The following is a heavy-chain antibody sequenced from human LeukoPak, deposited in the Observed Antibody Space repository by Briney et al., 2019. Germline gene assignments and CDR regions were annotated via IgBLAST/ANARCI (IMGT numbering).Heavy chain of an antibody. CDR2: IYYSGST. Sequence: SETLSLTCTVSAGSISSSSYSWGWIRQPPGKGLEWIGSIYYSGSTNYNPSLKSRVTISVDTSKNQFSLKLSSVTAADTAVYYCARGRGYVWGSYRLDYWGQGTLVTVSS. D-gene: IGHD3-16*02. V-gene: IGHV4-39*07. CDR3: ARGRGYVWGSYRLDY. CDR1: AGSISSSSYS. J-gene: IGHJ4*02.